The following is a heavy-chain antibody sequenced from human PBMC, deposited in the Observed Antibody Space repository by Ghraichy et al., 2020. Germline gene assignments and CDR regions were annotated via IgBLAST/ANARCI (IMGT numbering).Heavy chain of an antibody. J-gene: IGHJ2*01. CDR3: ATSYYYDSSGYYFSR. CDR1: GGSISSYY. D-gene: IGHD3-22*01. CDR2: IYYSGST. Sequence: SETLSLTCTVSGGSISSYYWCWIRQPPGKGQEWIGYIYYSGSTNYNPSSKSRVTISVDTSTNQFSLKLSSVTAADTAVYYCATSYYYDSSGYYFSRWGRGTLVTVSS. V-gene: IGHV4-59*01.